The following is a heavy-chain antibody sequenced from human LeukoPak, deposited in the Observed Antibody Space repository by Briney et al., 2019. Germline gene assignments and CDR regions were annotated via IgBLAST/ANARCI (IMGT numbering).Heavy chain of an antibody. CDR2: INPSGGST. CDR3: ARTYGSGSSNTNGFDY. CDR1: GYTFTSYY. V-gene: IGHV1-46*01. Sequence: GASVKVSCKASGYTFTSYYIHWVRQAPGQGLEWMGIINPSGGSTSYAQKFQGRVTMTRDMSTSTVYMELSSLRSEDTAVYYCARTYGSGSSNTNGFDYWGQGTLVTVSS. D-gene: IGHD3-10*01. J-gene: IGHJ4*02.